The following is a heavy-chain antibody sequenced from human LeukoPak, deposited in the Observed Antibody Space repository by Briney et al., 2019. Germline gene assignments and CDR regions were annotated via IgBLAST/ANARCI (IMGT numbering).Heavy chain of an antibody. CDR2: IYYSGST. D-gene: IGHD3-22*01. Sequence: SETLSLTCTVSGGSISSYYWSWIRQPPGKGLEWIGYIYYSGSTNYNPSLKSRVTISVDTSKNQFSLKLSSVTAADTAVYYCARGESYYDSSGSRVFDYWGQGTLVTVSS. J-gene: IGHJ4*02. CDR1: GGSISSYY. V-gene: IGHV4-59*01. CDR3: ARGESYYDSSGSRVFDY.